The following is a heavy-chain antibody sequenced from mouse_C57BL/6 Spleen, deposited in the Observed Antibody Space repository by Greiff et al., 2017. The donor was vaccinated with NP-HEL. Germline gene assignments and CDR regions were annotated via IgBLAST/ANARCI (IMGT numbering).Heavy chain of an antibody. D-gene: IGHD3-2*02. Sequence: EVKLEESGGGLVQPGGSMKLSCVASGFTFSNYWMNWVRQSPEKGLEWVAQIRLKSDNYATHYAESVKGRFTISRDDSKSSVYLQMNNLRAEDTGIYYCTGSRQLRLLAWFAYWGQGTLVTVSA. CDR2: IRLKSDNYAT. CDR1: GFTFSNYW. V-gene: IGHV6-3*01. CDR3: TGSRQLRLLAWFAY. J-gene: IGHJ3*01.